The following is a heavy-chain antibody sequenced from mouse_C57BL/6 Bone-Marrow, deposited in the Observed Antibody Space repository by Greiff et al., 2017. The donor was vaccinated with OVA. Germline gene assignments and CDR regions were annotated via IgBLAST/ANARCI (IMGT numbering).Heavy chain of an antibody. Sequence: EVQLVESGGGLVKPGGSLKLSCAASGFTFSSYAMSWVRQTPEKRLEWVATISDGGSYTYYPDNVKGRFTISRDNAKNNLYLQMSHLKSEDTAMYYCARGPTVVAPYYCDYWGQGTTLTVSS. CDR2: ISDGGSYT. V-gene: IGHV5-4*01. CDR1: GFTFSSYA. CDR3: ARGPTVVAPYYCDY. D-gene: IGHD1-1*01. J-gene: IGHJ2*01.